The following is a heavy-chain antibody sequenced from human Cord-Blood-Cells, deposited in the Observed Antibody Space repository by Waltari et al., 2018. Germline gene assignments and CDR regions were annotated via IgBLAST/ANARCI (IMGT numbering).Heavy chain of an antibody. J-gene: IGHJ4*02. CDR1: GGSISSSSYY. CDR2: IYYSGGT. Sequence: QLQLQESGPGLVKPSETLSLTCTVSGGSISSSSYYWGWIRQPPGKGLEWIGSIYYSGGTYYNPSRKSRATISVDTSKNQFSLKLSCVTAADTAVYYCARIWSCSGGSCYSYFVYWGQGTLVTVSS. D-gene: IGHD2-15*01. V-gene: IGHV4-39*01. CDR3: ARIWSCSGGSCYSYFVY.